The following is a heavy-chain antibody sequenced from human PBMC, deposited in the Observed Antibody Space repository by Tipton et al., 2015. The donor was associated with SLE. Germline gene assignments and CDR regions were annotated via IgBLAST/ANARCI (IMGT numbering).Heavy chain of an antibody. V-gene: IGHV3-15*01. CDR2: IRTNTDGGAT. D-gene: IGHD2-15*01. Sequence: SLRLSCAASGFTFSSHGMHWVRQAPGKGLEWVGRIRTNTDGGATEYAAPVKGRFTISRDDSKSTLYLQMNSLKIEDTAVYYCTTVGGADPWGQGTLVTVSS. CDR1: GFTFSSHG. J-gene: IGHJ5*02. CDR3: TTVGGADP.